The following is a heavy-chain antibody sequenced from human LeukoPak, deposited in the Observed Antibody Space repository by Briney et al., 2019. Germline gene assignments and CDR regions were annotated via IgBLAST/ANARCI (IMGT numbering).Heavy chain of an antibody. Sequence: GGSLRLSCAASGFTFSSYWMSWVRQAPGKGLEWVANIKQDGSEKYYVDSVKGRFAISRDNAKNSLYLQMNSLRAEDTAVYYCARDLSRSFSMIRGLIQHREFDFWGRGTLVTVSS. CDR3: ARDLSRSFSMIRGLIQHREFDF. V-gene: IGHV3-7*01. J-gene: IGHJ4*02. CDR1: GFTFSSYW. CDR2: IKQDGSEK. D-gene: IGHD3-10*01.